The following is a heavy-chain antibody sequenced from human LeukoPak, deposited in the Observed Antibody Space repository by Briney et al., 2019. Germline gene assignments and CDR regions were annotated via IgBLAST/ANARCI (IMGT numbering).Heavy chain of an antibody. CDR3: ARDQGSMIVVITTNWYFDL. CDR1: GFTFSDYS. CDR2: ISSTGDYI. D-gene: IGHD3-22*01. V-gene: IGHV3-21*01. J-gene: IGHJ2*01. Sequence: GGSLRLPCAASGFTFSDYSMNWVRQAPGMGLEWVSSISSTGDYIYFADSLKGRFTVSRVNAENSLYLQMNSLRVEDTAVYYCARDQGSMIVVITTNWYFDLWGRGTLVTVSS.